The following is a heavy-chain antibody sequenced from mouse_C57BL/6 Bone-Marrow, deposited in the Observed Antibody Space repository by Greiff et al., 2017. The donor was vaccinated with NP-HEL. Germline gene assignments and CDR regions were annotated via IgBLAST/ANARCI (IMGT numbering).Heavy chain of an antibody. J-gene: IGHJ4*01. CDR1: GFSLTSYG. CDR2: IWSGGGT. V-gene: IGHV2-2*01. Sequence: VQLQQSGPGLVQPSQSLSITCTVSGFSLTSYGVHWVRQSPGKGLEWLGVIWSGGGTDYNAAFISRLTIRKDNSKSQDFFKMNSLQADDTAIYYCARWLLCYYAMDYWGQGTSVTVSS. CDR3: ARWLLCYYAMDY. D-gene: IGHD2-3*01.